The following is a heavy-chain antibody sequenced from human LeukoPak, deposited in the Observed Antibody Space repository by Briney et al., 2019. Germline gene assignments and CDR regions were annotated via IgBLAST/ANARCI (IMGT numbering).Heavy chain of an antibody. V-gene: IGHV4-39*07. CDR3: ARAFQQDCTNGVCYTGYFDY. D-gene: IGHD2-8*01. CDR1: GGSISSSSYY. CDR2: IYYSGST. Sequence: PSETLSLTCTVSGGSISSSSYYWGWIRQPPGKGLEWIGSIYYSGSTYYNPSLKSRVTISVDTSKNQFSLKLSSVTAADTAVYYCARAFQQDCTNGVCYTGYFDYWGQGTLVTVSS. J-gene: IGHJ4*02.